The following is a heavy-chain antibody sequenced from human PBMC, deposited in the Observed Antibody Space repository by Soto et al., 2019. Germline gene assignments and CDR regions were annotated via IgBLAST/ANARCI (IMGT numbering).Heavy chain of an antibody. D-gene: IGHD6-19*01. CDR1: GGSISSYY. CDR2: IYYSGST. V-gene: IGHV4-59*01. J-gene: IGHJ4*02. CDR3: ARFSAVAGSLNLDY. Sequence: SETLSLTCTVSGGSISSYYWSWIRQPPGKGLEWIGYIYYSGSTNYNPSLKSRVTISVDTSKNQFSLKLSSVTAADTAVYYCARFSAVAGSLNLDYWGQGTLVTVSS.